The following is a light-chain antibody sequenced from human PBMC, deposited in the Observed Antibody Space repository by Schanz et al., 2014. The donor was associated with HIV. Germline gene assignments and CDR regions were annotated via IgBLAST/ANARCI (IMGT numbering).Light chain of an antibody. CDR1: SSNIGNNY. CDR2: DND. Sequence: QSVLTQPPSVSAAAGQEVTISCSGSSSNIGNNYVSWYQQLPGTAPKLLIYDNDKRPSGIPDRFSGSKSVTSATLGITGLQXXEEADYYCGTWDDSLRPWVFGAGTKLTVL. V-gene: IGLV1-51*01. J-gene: IGLJ3*02. CDR3: GTWDDSLRPWV.